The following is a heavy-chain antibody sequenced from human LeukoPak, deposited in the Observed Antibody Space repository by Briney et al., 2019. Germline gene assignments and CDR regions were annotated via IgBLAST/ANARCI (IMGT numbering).Heavy chain of an antibody. CDR2: ISAYNGNT. J-gene: IGHJ4*02. Sequence: ASVKVSCKASGYTFTSYGISWVRQAPGQGLEWMGWISAYNGNTNYAQKLQGRVTMTTDTSTSTAYMELRSLRSDDTAVYYCARDRDSSGYSLLYYFDYWGQGTQVTVSS. V-gene: IGHV1-18*01. D-gene: IGHD3-22*01. CDR1: GYTFTSYG. CDR3: ARDRDSSGYSLLYYFDY.